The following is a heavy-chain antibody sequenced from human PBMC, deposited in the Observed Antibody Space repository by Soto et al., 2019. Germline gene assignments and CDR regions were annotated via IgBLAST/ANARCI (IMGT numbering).Heavy chain of an antibody. CDR1: GFTFSSFA. CDR2: ISYDGSNK. D-gene: IGHD3-10*01. J-gene: IGHJ4*02. Sequence: QVQLVESGGGVVQPGRSLRLSCAASGFTFSSFAMHWVRQAPGKGLEWVAVISYDGSNKYYADSVKGRFTISRDNSKNTLYLQMNSLRDEDTAVYYCATYSLPGYYGSGTYYGPFDYWGQGTLVTVSS. V-gene: IGHV3-30-3*01. CDR3: ATYSLPGYYGSGTYYGPFDY.